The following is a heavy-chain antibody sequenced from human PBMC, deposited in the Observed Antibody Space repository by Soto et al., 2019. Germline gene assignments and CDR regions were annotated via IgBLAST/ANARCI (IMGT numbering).Heavy chain of an antibody. CDR3: ARRVGLAPVYDAYDI. J-gene: IGHJ3*02. Sequence: ASVKVSCKASGFTFIIYGITWVRQAPGQGLEWMGWVSANNVDTHYAQKFQGRVTMATDTSTDTAYMELRSLRSDDTSLYYCARRVGLAPVYDAYDIWGQGTMVTVSS. CDR2: VSANNVDT. V-gene: IGHV1-18*01. CDR1: GFTFIIYG. D-gene: IGHD3-3*02.